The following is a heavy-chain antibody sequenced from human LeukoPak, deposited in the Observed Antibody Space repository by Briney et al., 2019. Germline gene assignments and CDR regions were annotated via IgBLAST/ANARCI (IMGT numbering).Heavy chain of an antibody. CDR1: GYSISSGYY. V-gene: IGHV4-38-2*01. D-gene: IGHD5-18*01. Sequence: SVTLSLTCAVSGYSISSGYYWGWIRQPPGKGLEWIGSIYHSGSTYYNPSLTSRVTISVDTSKDQFSLKLSSVTAADPAVYYCARQGWIQLWLRGYYYYYMDVWGKGTTVTVSS. CDR3: ARQGWIQLWLRGYYYYYMDV. J-gene: IGHJ6*03. CDR2: IYHSGST.